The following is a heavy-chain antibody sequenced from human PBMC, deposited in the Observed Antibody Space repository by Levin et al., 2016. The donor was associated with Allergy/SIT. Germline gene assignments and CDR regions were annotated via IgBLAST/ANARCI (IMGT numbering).Heavy chain of an antibody. CDR3: AKGWGYTTSSRGFCMGV. CDR2: ISYDATEA. CDR1: GFTFSAYA. Sequence: GGSLRLSCTASGFTFSAYAIHWVRQAPGKGLEWVASISYDATEAYYADSVKGRFTISRDNSNNTLYLQMNSLRPEDSAVYYCAKGWGYTTSSRGFCMGVWGKGTTVTVSS. J-gene: IGHJ6*03. V-gene: IGHV3-30*18. D-gene: IGHD6-6*01.